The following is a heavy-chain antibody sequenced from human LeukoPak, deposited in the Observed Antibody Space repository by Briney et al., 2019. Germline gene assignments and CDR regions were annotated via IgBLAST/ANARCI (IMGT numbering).Heavy chain of an antibody. CDR3: ARDAGSGGWFDY. Sequence: PGRSLRLSCAASGFTFSSYAMHWVRQAPGKGLEWVAVISYDGSNKYYADSVKGRFTISRDNSKNTLYLQMNSLRAVDTAVYYCARDAGSGGWFDYWGQGTLVTVSS. V-gene: IGHV3-30*04. CDR1: GFTFSSYA. D-gene: IGHD6-19*01. J-gene: IGHJ4*02. CDR2: ISYDGSNK.